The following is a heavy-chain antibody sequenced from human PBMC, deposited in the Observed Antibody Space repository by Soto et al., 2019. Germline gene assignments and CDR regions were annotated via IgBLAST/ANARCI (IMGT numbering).Heavy chain of an antibody. J-gene: IGHJ4*02. D-gene: IGHD3-10*01. Sequence: QVQLVESGGGVVQPASSLRLSCAASGFPFRKYGMHWVHEAPGKGLEWVAVISYDGSNKYYADSVKGRFTSSRDNSASSLYLQLNSLRPEETVLYYCVGGQYNFDYRGQGALVTVSP. CDR2: ISYDGSNK. CDR1: GFPFRKYG. V-gene: IGHV3-30*03. CDR3: VGGQYNFDY.